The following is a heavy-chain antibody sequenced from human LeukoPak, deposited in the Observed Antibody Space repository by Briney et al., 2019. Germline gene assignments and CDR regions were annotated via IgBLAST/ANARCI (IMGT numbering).Heavy chain of an antibody. V-gene: IGHV1-69*13. D-gene: IGHD6-13*01. J-gene: IGHJ6*02. CDR3: VRVKQQLVTVWFSSYYYGMDV. CDR1: GGTFSSYA. Sequence: GASVKVSCKASGGTFSSYAISWVRQAPGQGLEWMGGIIPIFGTANYEQKFQGRVTITADESTSTAYMELSSLRSEDTAVYYCVRVKQQLVTVWFSSYYYGMDVWGQGTTVTVSS. CDR2: IIPIFGTA.